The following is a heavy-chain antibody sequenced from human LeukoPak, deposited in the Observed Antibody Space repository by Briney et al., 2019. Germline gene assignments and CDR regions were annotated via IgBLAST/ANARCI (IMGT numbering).Heavy chain of an antibody. CDR2: IYYSGST. CDR3: ARGSTSGSYYYFDY. J-gene: IGHJ4*02. V-gene: IGHV4-59*01. CDR1: GGSISSYY. Sequence: SETLSLTCTVSGGSISSYYWSWLRQPPGKGLEWIGYIYYSGSTNYNPSLKSRVTISVDTSKNQFSLKLSSVTAADTAVYYCARGSTSGSYYYFDYWGQGTLVTVSS. D-gene: IGHD1-26*01.